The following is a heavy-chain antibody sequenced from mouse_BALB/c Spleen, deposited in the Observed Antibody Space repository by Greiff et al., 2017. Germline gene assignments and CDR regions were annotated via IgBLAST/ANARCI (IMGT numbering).Heavy chain of an antibody. Sequence: EVKLQESGGGLVQPGGSLRLSCATSGFTFTDYYMSWVRQPPGKALEWLGFIRNKANGYTTEYSASVKGRFTISRDNFQSILYLQMNTLRAEDSATYYCARDKSGYDYDVPAMDYWGQGTSVTVSS. CDR2: IRNKANGYTT. J-gene: IGHJ4*01. D-gene: IGHD2-4*01. CDR1: GFTFTDYY. CDR3: ARDKSGYDYDVPAMDY. V-gene: IGHV7-3*02.